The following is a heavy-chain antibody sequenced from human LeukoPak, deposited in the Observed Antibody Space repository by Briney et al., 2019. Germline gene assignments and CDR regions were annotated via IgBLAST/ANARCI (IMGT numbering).Heavy chain of an antibody. CDR2: ISGSGGST. Sequence: GGSLRLSCAASGFTFTNYGMSWVRQAPGKGLEWVSAISGSGGSTYYADSVKGRLTIARDNSKNTLYLQMNSLRAEDTAVYYCASSRGGSGTLGDYYYYYYMDVWGKGTTVTISS. D-gene: IGHD6-19*01. V-gene: IGHV3-23*01. CDR1: GFTFTNYG. J-gene: IGHJ6*03. CDR3: ASSRGGSGTLGDYYYYYYMDV.